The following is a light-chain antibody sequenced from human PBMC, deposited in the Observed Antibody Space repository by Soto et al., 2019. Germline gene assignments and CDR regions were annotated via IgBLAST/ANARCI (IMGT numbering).Light chain of an antibody. J-gene: IGLJ3*02. CDR2: EVS. CDR3: SSYRISITLV. Sequence: QSVLTQPASVSGSPGQSITISCTATSSDVGVYNYVSWYQQHPGQAPKLMIYEVSNRPSGVSNRFSGSKSGNTASLTISGLQAEDEADYYCSSYRISITLVFGGGTKLTVL. V-gene: IGLV2-14*01. CDR1: SSDVGVYNY.